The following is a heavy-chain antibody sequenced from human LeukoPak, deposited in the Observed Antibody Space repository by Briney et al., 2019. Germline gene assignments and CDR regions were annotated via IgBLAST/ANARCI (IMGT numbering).Heavy chain of an antibody. CDR1: GFTLSSYE. V-gene: IGHV3-74*01. D-gene: IGHD2-21*02. Sequence: GGSLRLSCAASGFTLSSYEMHWVRQAPGKGLVWVSRINSDGSRTGYADAVKGRFTISRDNAKNMLYLQMNSLRAEDTAIYYCAREVPREVTLDYWGQGTLVTVSS. CDR3: AREVPREVTLDY. J-gene: IGHJ4*02. CDR2: INSDGSRT.